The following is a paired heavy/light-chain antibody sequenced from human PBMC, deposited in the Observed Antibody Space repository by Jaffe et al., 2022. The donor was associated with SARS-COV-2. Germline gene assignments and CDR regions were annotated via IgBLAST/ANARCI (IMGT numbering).Light chain of an antibody. CDR3: LQHSSYPYS. CDR2: TAS. J-gene: IGKJ2*03. CDR1: QGIRND. V-gene: IGKV1-17*01. Sequence: DIQMTQSPSSLSASVGDRVTITCRASQGIRNDLAWYQQKPGKVPQRLIYTASSLQSGVPSRFSGSGSGTEFTLTISSLQPEDFATYYCLQHSSYPYSFGQGTKLEIK.
Heavy chain of an antibody. CDR3: ARGEYGSSRDY. CDR1: GFSFSIYS. Sequence: EVQVLESGGGLVKPGGSLRLSCTASGFSFSIYSMNWVRQAPGKGLEWVSSISSSSSNIYYADSVKGRFTISRDNAKNSLYLQMNSLRAEDTALYYCARGEYGSSRDYWGQGTLVTVSS. CDR2: ISSSSSNI. D-gene: IGHD6-6*01. J-gene: IGHJ4*02. V-gene: IGHV3-21*01.